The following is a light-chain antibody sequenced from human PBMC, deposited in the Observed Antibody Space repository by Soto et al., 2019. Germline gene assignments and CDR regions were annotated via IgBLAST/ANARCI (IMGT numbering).Light chain of an antibody. Sequence: EIVMTQSPATLSVSPGERATLSCRASQSVSSNLAWYQQKPGQTPKLLIYVASTRATGIRARFSGSGSGTEFTLTISSLQSEDFAVYYCQQYNVWPLTFGGGTKVVFK. V-gene: IGKV3-15*01. J-gene: IGKJ4*01. CDR3: QQYNVWPLT. CDR2: VAS. CDR1: QSVSSN.